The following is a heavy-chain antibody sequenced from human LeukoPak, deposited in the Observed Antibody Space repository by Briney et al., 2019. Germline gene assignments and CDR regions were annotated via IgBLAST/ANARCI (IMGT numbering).Heavy chain of an antibody. CDR3: ARGHDYSNYTNWFDP. CDR1: GVSFSGYY. D-gene: IGHD4-11*01. CDR2: INHSGST. V-gene: IGHV4-34*01. J-gene: IGHJ5*02. Sequence: SETLSLTCAVYGVSFSGYYWSWIRQPPGKGLEWIGEINHSGSTNYNPSLKSRVTISVDTSKNQFSLKLSSVTAADTAVYYCARGHDYSNYTNWFDPWGQGTLVTVSS.